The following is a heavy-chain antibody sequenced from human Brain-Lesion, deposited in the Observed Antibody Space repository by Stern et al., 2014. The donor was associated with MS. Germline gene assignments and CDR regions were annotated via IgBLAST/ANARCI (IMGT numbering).Heavy chain of an antibody. CDR3: ARGVGDY. V-gene: IGHV3-74*02. CDR1: GFNFSSYW. J-gene: IGHJ4*02. Sequence: EDQLVESGGGLVQPGGSLRLSCAASGFNFSSYWMPWVRQFPEKGLFWVSQINRDGSDTSYADSVKGRFSISRDNIRNMLYLRMTSLRAEDTAVYYCARGVGDYWGQGARVTVSS. D-gene: IGHD3-16*01. CDR2: INRDGSDT.